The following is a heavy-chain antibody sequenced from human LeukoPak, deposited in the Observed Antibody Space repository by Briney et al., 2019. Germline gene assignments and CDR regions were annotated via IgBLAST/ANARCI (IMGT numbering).Heavy chain of an antibody. V-gene: IGHV3-49*04. J-gene: IGHJ4*02. CDR2: IRSKAYGGTT. CDR1: GFTFGDYA. D-gene: IGHD3-10*01. CDR3: TRAYPGGYGSGSWYFDY. Sequence: GGSLRLSCTASGFTFGDYAMSWVRQAPGKGLEWVGFIRSKAYGGTTEYAASVKGRFTISRDDSKSIAYLQMNSLKTEDTAEYYCTRAYPGGYGSGSWYFDYWGQGTLVTVSS.